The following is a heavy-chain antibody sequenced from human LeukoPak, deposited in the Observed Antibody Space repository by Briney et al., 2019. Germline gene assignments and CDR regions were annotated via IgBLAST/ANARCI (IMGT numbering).Heavy chain of an antibody. J-gene: IGHJ4*02. CDR2: ISYDGINK. V-gene: IGHV3-30*19. CDR3: ARDTDSWYFDY. Sequence: QPGGSLRLSCAASGFTFSTYGMHWVRQAPGKGLEWVAIISYDGINKYYADSVKGRFTISRDNSKNKLYLQMNSLRAEDTAVYYCARDTDSWYFDYWGQGTLVTVSS. CDR1: GFTFSTYG. D-gene: IGHD6-13*01.